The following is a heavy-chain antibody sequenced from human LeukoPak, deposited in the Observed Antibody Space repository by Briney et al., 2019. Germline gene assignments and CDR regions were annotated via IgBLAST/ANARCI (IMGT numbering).Heavy chain of an antibody. CDR1: GGSFSGYY. CDR2: INHLGST. J-gene: IGHJ2*01. D-gene: IGHD3-10*01. CDR3: ARPMVRGAPQKYWHFDL. V-gene: IGHV4-34*01. Sequence: SETLSLTCAVYGGSFSGYYWSWIRQSPGKGLEWIGDINHLGSTNNSPSLKSRVTISVDTSKKHFSLRLSSATAADTAVYYCARPMVRGAPQKYWHFDLWGRGTLGTVSS.